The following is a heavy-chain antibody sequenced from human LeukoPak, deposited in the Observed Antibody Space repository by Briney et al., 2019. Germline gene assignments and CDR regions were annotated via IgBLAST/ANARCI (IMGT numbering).Heavy chain of an antibody. CDR3: AKRDSSGYSHYFDY. CDR1: GLIFNNYA. CDR2: ISGSGGTT. Sequence: GSLRLSCAASGLIFNNYAMSWSRQAPGKGLEWVSAISGSGGTTYYADSVKGRFTISRDNSKNTLYLQMNSLRAEDTAVYYCAKRDSSGYSHYFDYWGQGTLVTVSS. J-gene: IGHJ4*02. D-gene: IGHD3-22*01. V-gene: IGHV3-23*01.